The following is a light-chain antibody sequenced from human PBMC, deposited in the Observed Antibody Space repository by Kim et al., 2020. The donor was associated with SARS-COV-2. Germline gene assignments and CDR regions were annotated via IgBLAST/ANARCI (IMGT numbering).Light chain of an antibody. CDR2: QAS. V-gene: IGKV1-5*03. Sequence: DIQMTQSPSTLTASVGDRVTITCRASQSISDWLAWYQQKPGKAPKVLIYQASSLKSGAPSRFSGRGFGTEFTLTISSRQPEDFAIYYCQQYNSYSYTFGQGTKLEIK. J-gene: IGKJ2*01. CDR3: QQYNSYSYT. CDR1: QSISDW.